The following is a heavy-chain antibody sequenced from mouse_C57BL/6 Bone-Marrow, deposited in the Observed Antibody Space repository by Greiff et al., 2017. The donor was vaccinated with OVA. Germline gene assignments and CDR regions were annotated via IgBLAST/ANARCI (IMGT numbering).Heavy chain of an antibody. J-gene: IGHJ4*01. CDR3: ARGWLLRLYYAMDY. CDR1: GYSITSGYY. D-gene: IGHD2-3*01. CDR2: ISYDGSN. V-gene: IGHV3-6*01. Sequence: EVQLQESGPGLVKPSQSLSLTCSVTGYSITSGYYWNWLRQFPGNKLEWMGYISYDGSNNYNPSLKNRSAITRDTSKNQCFLKLNSVTTEDTATYYCARGWLLRLYYAMDYWGQGTSVTVSS.